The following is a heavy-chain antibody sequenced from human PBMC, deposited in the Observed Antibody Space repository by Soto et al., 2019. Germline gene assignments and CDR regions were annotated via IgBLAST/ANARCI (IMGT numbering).Heavy chain of an antibody. Sequence: SETLSLTCTVSGGSVSSGCYYWSWIRQPPGKGLGWIGYIYYSGSTNYNPSLKSRVTISVDTSKNQFSLKLSSVTAADTAVYYCAREPPYDFWSGYSRPYYYYGMDVWGQGTTVTSP. D-gene: IGHD3-3*01. CDR2: IYYSGST. V-gene: IGHV4-61*01. CDR3: AREPPYDFWSGYSRPYYYYGMDV. J-gene: IGHJ6*02. CDR1: GGSVSSGCYY.